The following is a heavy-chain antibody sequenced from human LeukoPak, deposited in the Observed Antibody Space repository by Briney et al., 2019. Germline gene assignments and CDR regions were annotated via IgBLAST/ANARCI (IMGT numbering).Heavy chain of an antibody. CDR3: ARGPWFGDISRAAFDI. Sequence: GGSLRLSCAASGFTFSNYDMHWVRQPTGKGLEWVSGIGTAGDTYYADSVKGRFTISRENAKNSFYLQVNSLRAGDTAVYYCARGPWFGDISRAAFDIWGQGTMVVVSS. V-gene: IGHV3-13*01. J-gene: IGHJ3*02. CDR1: GFTFSNYD. D-gene: IGHD3-10*01. CDR2: IGTAGDT.